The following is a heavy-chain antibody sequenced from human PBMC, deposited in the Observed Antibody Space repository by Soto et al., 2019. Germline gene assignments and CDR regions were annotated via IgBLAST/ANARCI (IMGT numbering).Heavy chain of an antibody. CDR1: GGTFSSYA. CDR3: ARHYYGSGSYPSYYYYGMDV. Sequence: SVKVSCKASGGTFSSYAISWVRQAPGQGLEWLGGFIPIFGTANYAQKFQGRVTITADESTSTAFLELSSLRSEDTAVYYCARHYYGSGSYPSYYYYGMDVWGQGTTVTVSS. J-gene: IGHJ6*02. V-gene: IGHV1-69*13. D-gene: IGHD3-10*01. CDR2: FIPIFGTA.